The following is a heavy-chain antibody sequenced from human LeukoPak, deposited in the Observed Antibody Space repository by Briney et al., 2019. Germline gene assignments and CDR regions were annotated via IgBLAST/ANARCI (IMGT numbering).Heavy chain of an antibody. CDR1: GFTFSSYS. D-gene: IGHD1-26*01. Sequence: PGGSLRLSCAASGFTFSSYSMKWVRQAPGKGLEWVSSISRSNSYIYYEDSVKGRFTISRDDAKRTVDLQMDNLRAEDTAIYYCAYRNNFEYWGQGALVTVSS. CDR3: AYRNNFEY. J-gene: IGHJ4*02. V-gene: IGHV3-21*04. CDR2: ISRSNSYI.